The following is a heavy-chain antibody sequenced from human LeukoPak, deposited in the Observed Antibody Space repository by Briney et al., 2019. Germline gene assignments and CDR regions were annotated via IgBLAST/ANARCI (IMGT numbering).Heavy chain of an antibody. J-gene: IGHJ4*02. CDR3: ARSVRGGKVYYFDY. D-gene: IGHD2-15*01. CDR2: IYSGGST. V-gene: IGHV3-66*01. CDR1: AFTVPRNY. Sequence: GLSLRLSCAASAFTVPRNYMSWVRQAPGKGLGWVSVIYSGGSTYYADSVKGRFTISRNNSKNTLYLQMNSLRAEDTAVYYCARSVRGGKVYYFDYWGQGTLVTVSS.